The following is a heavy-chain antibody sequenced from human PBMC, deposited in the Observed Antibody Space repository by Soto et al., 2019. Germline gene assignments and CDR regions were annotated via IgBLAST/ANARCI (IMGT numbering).Heavy chain of an antibody. CDR1: GDSISRSY. J-gene: IGHJ4*02. CDR3: ARGFGSWSDF. CDR2: ISASGTT. Sequence: QVQLLESGPGLVAPSETLSLSCTVSGDSISRSYWTWIRQPAGKGLEWIGRISASGTTPYNPSLKSRVTMSLDTSENLFSLEVRSVTAADTAVYFCARGFGSWSDFWGQGTLVTVSS. D-gene: IGHD6-13*01. V-gene: IGHV4-4*07.